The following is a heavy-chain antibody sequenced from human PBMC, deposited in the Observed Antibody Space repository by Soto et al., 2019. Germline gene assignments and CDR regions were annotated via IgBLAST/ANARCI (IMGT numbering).Heavy chain of an antibody. V-gene: IGHV3-23*01. Sequence: GGSLRLSCAASGFTFSGYAMSWVRQAPGKGLEWVSAISGSGGSTYYADSVKGRFTISRDNSKNTLYLQMNSLRAEDTAVYYCAKDDGLLWFGKVIVYWGKGTLVTVSS. D-gene: IGHD3-10*01. CDR2: ISGSGGST. J-gene: IGHJ4*02. CDR3: AKDDGLLWFGKVIVY. CDR1: GFTFSGYA.